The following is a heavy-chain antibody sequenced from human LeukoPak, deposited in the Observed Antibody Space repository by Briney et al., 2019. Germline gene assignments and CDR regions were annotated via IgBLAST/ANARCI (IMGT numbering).Heavy chain of an antibody. V-gene: IGHV3-15*01. D-gene: IGHD3-22*01. Sequence: GGSLRLSCAASGFIFSSYEMNWVRQAPGKALEWVGRIKSKTDGGTTDYAAPVKGRFTISRDDSKNTLYLQMNSLKTEDTAVYYCTTENSDYDSSGYYRSYYFDYWGQGTLVTVSS. CDR1: GFIFSSYE. J-gene: IGHJ4*02. CDR3: TTENSDYDSSGYYRSYYFDY. CDR2: IKSKTDGGTT.